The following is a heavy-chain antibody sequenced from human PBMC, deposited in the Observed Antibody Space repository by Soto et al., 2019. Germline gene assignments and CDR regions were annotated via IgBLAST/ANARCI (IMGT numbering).Heavy chain of an antibody. Sequence: GASVKLSCKASAFTFTSSAMQRVRQVRGQGREWIGWIVVGSGNTNYAQKFQDRVTITRDMSTSTVYMELSSLRSEDTAVYYCARGIEVAAPVDDWGQGTLVIVSS. D-gene: IGHD6-19*01. CDR1: AFTFTSSA. V-gene: IGHV1-58*02. CDR2: IVVGSGNT. CDR3: ARGIEVAAPVDD. J-gene: IGHJ4*02.